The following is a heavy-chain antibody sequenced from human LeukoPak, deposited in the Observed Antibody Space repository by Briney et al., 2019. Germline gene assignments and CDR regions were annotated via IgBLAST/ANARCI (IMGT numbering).Heavy chain of an antibody. J-gene: IGHJ4*02. CDR3: ARLSGSALDY. Sequence: GRSLRLSCAASGFTFSSNGMNWVRQAPGKGLEWVAVIWYDGSKKYYADSVKGRFTISRDNSKNTVYLQMNSLRAEDTAVYYCARLSGSALDYWGQGTLVTVSS. CDR2: IWYDGSKK. V-gene: IGHV3-33*01. D-gene: IGHD3-10*01. CDR1: GFTFSSNG.